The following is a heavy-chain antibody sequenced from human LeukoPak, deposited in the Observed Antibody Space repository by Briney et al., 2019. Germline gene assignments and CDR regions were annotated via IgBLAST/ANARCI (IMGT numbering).Heavy chain of an antibody. CDR1: GFTFSSYS. D-gene: IGHD1-26*01. J-gene: IGHJ4*02. Sequence: PGGSLRLSCAASGFTFSSYSMIWVRQAPGKGLEWVSSISSSTTYTNYADSVRGRFTISRDSAKNSLYLQMNGLRAEDTAVYFCARVAGTYYYYFDYWGQGTLVTVSS. CDR2: ISSSTTYT. CDR3: ARVAGTYYYYFDY. V-gene: IGHV3-21*01.